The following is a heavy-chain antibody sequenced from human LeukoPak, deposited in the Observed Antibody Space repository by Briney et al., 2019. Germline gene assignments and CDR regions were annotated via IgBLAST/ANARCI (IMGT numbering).Heavy chain of an antibody. D-gene: IGHD3-3*01. V-gene: IGHV4-34*01. J-gene: IGHJ6*03. CDR2: INHSGST. Sequence: PSETLSLICAVYGGSFSGYYWSWIRQPPGKGLEWIGEINHSGSTNYNPSLKSRVTISVDTSKNQFSLKLSSVTAADTAVYYCARGRQSDFWSGYRYYYYYYMDVWGKGTTVTVSS. CDR1: GGSFSGYY. CDR3: ARGRQSDFWSGYRYYYYYYMDV.